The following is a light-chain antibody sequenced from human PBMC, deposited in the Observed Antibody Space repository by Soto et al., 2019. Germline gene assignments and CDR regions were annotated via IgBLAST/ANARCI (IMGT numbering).Light chain of an antibody. J-gene: IGLJ1*01. CDR2: EGS. CDR3: CSYAGSSTPYV. V-gene: IGLV2-23*01. Sequence: QSALTQPASVSGSPGQSITISCTGTSSDVGSYNLVSWYQQHPGKAPKLMIYEGSKRPSGVSKRFSGSKSGNTASLTISGLQAEDEADYYCCSYAGSSTPYVFGTGTKVTVL. CDR1: SSDVGSYNL.